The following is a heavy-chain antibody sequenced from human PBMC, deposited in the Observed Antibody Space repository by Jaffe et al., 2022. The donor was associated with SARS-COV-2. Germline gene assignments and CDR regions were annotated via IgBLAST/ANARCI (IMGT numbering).Heavy chain of an antibody. CDR3: ARDRGPVPGMGDDAFDI. D-gene: IGHD6-19*01. J-gene: IGHJ3*02. Sequence: EVQLVESGGGLVKPGGSLRLSCAASGFTFSSYTMTWVRQAPGKGLEWVSSISSSGTYIYYADSVKGRFTISRDNAKNSLYLQMNSLRAEDTAVYYCARDRGPVPGMGDDAFDIWGQGTMVTVSS. V-gene: IGHV3-21*01. CDR2: ISSSGTYI. CDR1: GFTFSSYT.